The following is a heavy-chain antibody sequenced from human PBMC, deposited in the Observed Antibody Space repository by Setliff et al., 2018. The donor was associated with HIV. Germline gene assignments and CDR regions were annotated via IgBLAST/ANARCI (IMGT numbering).Heavy chain of an antibody. V-gene: IGHV1-8*01. J-gene: IGHJ4*02. CDR3: ARGSFGGSYSSF. CDR1: GYTFTNYD. D-gene: IGHD1-26*01. CDR2: MNPDSGLT. Sequence: GASVKVSCKASGYTFTNYDMKWVRQVPGQGLEWMGRMNPDSGLTDCAPKLQGRVIMTRNTSITTAYMQVTRLRSDDTAVYYCARGSFGGSYSSFWGQGTLVTVS.